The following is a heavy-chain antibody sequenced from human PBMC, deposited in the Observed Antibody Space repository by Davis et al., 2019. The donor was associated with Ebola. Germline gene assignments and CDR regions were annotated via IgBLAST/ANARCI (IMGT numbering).Heavy chain of an antibody. Sequence: HTGGSLRLSCKGSGYTFSSFWMNWVRQVPGKGLEWVSHISSDASNTNYADSVRGRFTISRDNAKNTVYLQMNSLRAEDTAVYYCARDGSHYDFDYWGQGTLVTVSS. D-gene: IGHD3-10*01. CDR3: ARDGSHYDFDY. V-gene: IGHV3-74*01. CDR1: GYTFSSFW. CDR2: ISSDASNT. J-gene: IGHJ4*02.